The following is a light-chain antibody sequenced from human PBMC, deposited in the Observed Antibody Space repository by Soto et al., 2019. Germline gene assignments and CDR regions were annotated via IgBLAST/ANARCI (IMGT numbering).Light chain of an antibody. CDR1: NIGSQT. J-gene: IGLJ3*02. V-gene: IGLV3-21*02. CDR2: DDS. CDR3: QVWDSASDHWV. Sequence: SYELTQPPSVSVAPGQTARITCGGNNIGSQTVHWCQQKPGQAPVLVVYDDSGRPSGIPERFSGSNSGNTATLTISRVEAGDEADYYCQVWDSASDHWVFGGGTKVTVL.